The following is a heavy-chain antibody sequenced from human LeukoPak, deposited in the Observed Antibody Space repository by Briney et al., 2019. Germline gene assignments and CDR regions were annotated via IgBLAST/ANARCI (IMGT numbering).Heavy chain of an antibody. D-gene: IGHD3-16*01. Sequence: PRGSLRLPCAASGFTVSSNYMIWVRQAPGKGLEWVSVIYSGGSTHYADSVKGRFTISRDNSKNTLYLQMNSLRAEDTAVYYCARELGGVFIDYWGQGTLVTVSS. V-gene: IGHV3-66*01. CDR3: ARELGGVFIDY. CDR1: GFTVSSNY. J-gene: IGHJ4*02. CDR2: IYSGGST.